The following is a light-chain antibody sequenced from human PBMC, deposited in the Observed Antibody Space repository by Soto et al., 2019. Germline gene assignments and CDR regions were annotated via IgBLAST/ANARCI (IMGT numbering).Light chain of an antibody. CDR1: QGISTY. CDR3: QQYYSFPLT. V-gene: IGKV1-39*01. CDR2: AAS. Sequence: DIQMTQSPSSLSASVGDRVTITCRASQGISTYLNWYQQKPGKAPKLLIYAASSLQSGVPSRFSGSGSETDFTLTISSLQPEDFATYYCQQYYSFPLTFGGGTKVEIK. J-gene: IGKJ4*01.